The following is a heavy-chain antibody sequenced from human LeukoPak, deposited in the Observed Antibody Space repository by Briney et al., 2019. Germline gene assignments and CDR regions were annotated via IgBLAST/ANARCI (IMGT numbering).Heavy chain of an antibody. CDR1: GYTFTSYG. V-gene: IGHV1-18*01. J-gene: IGHJ5*02. Sequence: ASVKVSCKGFGYTFTSYGIAWVRQAPGQGLEWMGWISVYNGNTNYAQKVQDRITMTTDTSTSTVYMELRSLTSDDTAVYYCTRGEGYYDLWGQGTLVTVSS. D-gene: IGHD3-10*01. CDR3: TRGEGYYDL. CDR2: ISVYNGNT.